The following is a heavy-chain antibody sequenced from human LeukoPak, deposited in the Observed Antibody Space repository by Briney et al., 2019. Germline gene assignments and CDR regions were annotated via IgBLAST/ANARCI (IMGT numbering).Heavy chain of an antibody. J-gene: IGHJ5*02. CDR1: GGTLSSYA. Sequence: ASVKVSCKASGGTLSSYAISWVRQAPGQGLEWMGGIIPIFGTANYAQKFQGRVTITADKSTSTAYMELSSLRSDDTAVYYCARGSGSSSWYVWFDPWGQGTLVTVSS. D-gene: IGHD6-13*01. CDR2: IIPIFGTA. CDR3: ARGSGSSSWYVWFDP. V-gene: IGHV1-69*06.